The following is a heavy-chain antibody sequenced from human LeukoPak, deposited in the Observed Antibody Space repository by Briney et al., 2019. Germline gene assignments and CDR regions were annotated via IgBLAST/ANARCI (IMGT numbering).Heavy chain of an antibody. V-gene: IGHV3-23*01. Sequence: GGSLRLSCAASGFPFSSYAMSWVRQAPGKGLEWVSGISGSGGSTDYADSVKGRFTISRDNSKNTLDLQMNSLRAEDTAVYYWAKPYDSGTFPPGYWGQGTLVTVSS. D-gene: IGHD3-10*01. CDR1: GFPFSSYA. J-gene: IGHJ4*02. CDR3: AKPYDSGTFPPGY. CDR2: ISGSGGST.